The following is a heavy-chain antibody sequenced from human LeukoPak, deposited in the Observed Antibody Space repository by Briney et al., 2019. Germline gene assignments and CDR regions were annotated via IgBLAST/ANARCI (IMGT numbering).Heavy chain of an antibody. CDR2: ISSSSSYI. D-gene: IGHD3-22*01. J-gene: IGHJ4*02. CDR1: GFTFSSYS. V-gene: IGHV3-21*01. Sequence: GGSLRLSCAASGFTFSSYSMNWVRQAPGKGLEWVSSISSSSSYIYYADSVKGRFTISRDNAKNSLYLQMNSLRAEDTAVYYCARDLVNYDSSGYYYTAPFDYWGQGTLVTVSS. CDR3: ARDLVNYDSSGYYYTAPFDY.